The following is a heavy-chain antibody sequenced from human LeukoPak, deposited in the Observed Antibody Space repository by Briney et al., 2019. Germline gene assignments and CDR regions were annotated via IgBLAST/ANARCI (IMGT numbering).Heavy chain of an antibody. CDR2: ISTSSSYI. CDR1: GFTVSNNY. CDR3: ARGRVGQWLVDAFDI. V-gene: IGHV3-21*01. D-gene: IGHD6-19*01. J-gene: IGHJ3*02. Sequence: PGGSLTLSCAASGFTVSNNYMRWVRQAPGKGLERVSSISTSSSYIYYADSVKGRFTISRNNAKNSLYLQMNSLRAEDTAVYYCARGRVGQWLVDAFDIWGQGTMVTVSS.